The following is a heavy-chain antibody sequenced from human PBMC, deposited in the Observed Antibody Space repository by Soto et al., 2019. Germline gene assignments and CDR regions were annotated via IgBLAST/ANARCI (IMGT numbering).Heavy chain of an antibody. D-gene: IGHD3-3*01. V-gene: IGHV3-30*18. Sequence: GGSLRLSCAASGFTFGSYGMHWVGQAPGKGLEWVAVISYDGSNKYYADSVKGRFTISRDNSKNTLYLQMNSLRAEDTAVYYCAKDGTYYDFWSGFKQRTDYYYMDVWGKGTTVTVSS. J-gene: IGHJ6*03. CDR1: GFTFGSYG. CDR3: AKDGTYYDFWSGFKQRTDYYYMDV. CDR2: ISYDGSNK.